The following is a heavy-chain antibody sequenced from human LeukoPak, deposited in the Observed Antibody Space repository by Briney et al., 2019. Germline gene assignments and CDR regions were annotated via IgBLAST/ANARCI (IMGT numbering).Heavy chain of an antibody. Sequence: GGSLRLSCAASGFTFSSYEMNWVRQAPGKGLEWVANIKQDGSEKYYVDSVKGRFTISRDNAKNSLYLQMNSLRAEDTAVYYCARDSNWNDAFDIWGQGTMVTVSS. CDR1: GFTFSSYE. J-gene: IGHJ3*02. D-gene: IGHD1-20*01. CDR2: IKQDGSEK. CDR3: ARDSNWNDAFDI. V-gene: IGHV3-7*01.